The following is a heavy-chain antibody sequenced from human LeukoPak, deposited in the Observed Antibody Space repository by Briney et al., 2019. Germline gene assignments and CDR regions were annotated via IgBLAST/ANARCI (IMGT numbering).Heavy chain of an antibody. Sequence: PGGSLRLSCAASGFTFSSYAMHWVRQAPGKGLEYVSAISSNGGSTYYANSVKGRFTISRDNAKNSLYLQMNSLRAEDTALYYCARADSDPYGSGSNYYMDVWGKGTTVTVSS. D-gene: IGHD3-10*01. CDR3: ARADSDPYGSGSNYYMDV. CDR2: ISSNGGST. V-gene: IGHV3-64*01. CDR1: GFTFSSYA. J-gene: IGHJ6*03.